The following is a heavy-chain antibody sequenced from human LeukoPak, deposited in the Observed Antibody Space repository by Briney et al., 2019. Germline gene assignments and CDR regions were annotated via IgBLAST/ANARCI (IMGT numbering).Heavy chain of an antibody. J-gene: IGHJ6*03. D-gene: IGHD3-3*02. CDR3: ARGGHFWSGYSRGYYRHV. V-gene: IGHV3-23*01. CDR1: GFTFSNYA. Sequence: PGGSLRLSCAVSGFTFSNYAMSWVRQAPGKGLEWVSVISGGGGRTDYADSVKGQFTIHRDHSKTTLYLQMHSLRAEDTAVYYCARGGHFWSGYSRGYYRHVWGKGTTVTVSS. CDR2: ISGGGGRT.